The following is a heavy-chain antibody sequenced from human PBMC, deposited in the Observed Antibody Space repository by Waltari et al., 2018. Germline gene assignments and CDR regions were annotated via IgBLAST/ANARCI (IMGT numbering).Heavy chain of an antibody. D-gene: IGHD3-10*01. J-gene: IGHJ4*02. CDR1: GGSISIYY. Sequence: QVQLQESGPGLVKPSETLSLPCSVSGGSISIYYWSWIPQHPGKGLEWIGYIFYSGSTNHHTSLKGQVTRSVDTSKNQISLKLSSVTAADTAVYYCARETSYYCSGSYCDYWGQGTLVTVSS. CDR2: IFYSGST. CDR3: ARETSYYCSGSYCDY. V-gene: IGHV4-59*01.